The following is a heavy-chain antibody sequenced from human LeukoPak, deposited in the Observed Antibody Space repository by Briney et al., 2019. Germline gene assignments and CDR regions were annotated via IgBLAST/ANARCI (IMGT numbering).Heavy chain of an antibody. D-gene: IGHD1-26*01. CDR2: ISSISSYI. CDR1: GFTFSSYS. V-gene: IGHV3-21*01. J-gene: IGHJ3*02. Sequence: GGSLRLSCAASGFTFSSYSMNWVRQAPGKGLEWVSSISSISSYIYYADSVKSRFTVSRDNAKNSLYLQMDSLRAEDTAVYYCARDPSGTYYPRVSGALDIWGQGTMVTVSS. CDR3: ARDPSGTYYPRVSGALDI.